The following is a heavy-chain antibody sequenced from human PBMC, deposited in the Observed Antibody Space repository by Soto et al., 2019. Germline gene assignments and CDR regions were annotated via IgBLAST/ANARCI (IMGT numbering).Heavy chain of an antibody. CDR1: AFTLSSYW. V-gene: IGHV3-7*01. CDR2: IKPDGREK. D-gene: IGHD3-22*01. CDR3: ARDYEFGFAI. Sequence: EVQLVESGGGLVQPGGSLRLSCEASAFTLSSYWMSWVRQAPGKGLEWVANIKPDGREKYYVDSVKGRFTISRDNTKNSLYLQMSTFRPEDTAIYYCARDYEFGFAIWGQGTLVTVSS. J-gene: IGHJ3*02.